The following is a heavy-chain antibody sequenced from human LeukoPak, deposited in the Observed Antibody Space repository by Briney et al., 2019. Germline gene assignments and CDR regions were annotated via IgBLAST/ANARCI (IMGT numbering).Heavy chain of an antibody. Sequence: PGGSLRLSCAASGFTFSSYAMSWVRQAPGKGLEWVSAISGSGGSTYYADSVKGQFTISRDNSKNTLYPQMNSLRAEDTAVYYCAKDMRFDWTPYYFDYWGQGTLVTVSS. J-gene: IGHJ4*02. CDR3: AKDMRFDWTPYYFDY. V-gene: IGHV3-23*01. D-gene: IGHD3-9*01. CDR2: ISGSGGST. CDR1: GFTFSSYA.